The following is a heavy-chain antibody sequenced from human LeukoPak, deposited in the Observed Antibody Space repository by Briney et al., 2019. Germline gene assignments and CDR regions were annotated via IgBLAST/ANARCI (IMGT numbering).Heavy chain of an antibody. CDR2: ISSSGSTI. D-gene: IGHD3-10*01. Sequence: GGSLRLSCAGSGFTSSDYYMSWIRQAPGKGLEWVSYISSSGSTIYYADSAKGRFTISGDNAKNSLYLQMNSLRAEDTAMYYCASTPQYYYASGSYPFDYWGQGTLVTVSS. CDR3: ASTPQYYYASGSYPFDY. V-gene: IGHV3-11*01. J-gene: IGHJ4*02. CDR1: GFTSSDYY.